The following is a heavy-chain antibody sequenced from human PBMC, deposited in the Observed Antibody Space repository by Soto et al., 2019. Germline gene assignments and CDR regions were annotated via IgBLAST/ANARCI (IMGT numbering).Heavy chain of an antibody. CDR2: ISSSSSSI. V-gene: IGHV3-21*01. CDR1: AFTFSTYS. D-gene: IGHD5-12*01. J-gene: IGHJ4*02. Sequence: EVHLVESGGGLVKPGGSLRLSCEASAFTFSTYSMYWVRQAPGKGLEWVSSISSSSSSIYYADSLRGRFTISRDNAKNSLYLQMNSLRAEDTAMYYCAKDNGYDAATLDYWGQGTLVTVSS. CDR3: AKDNGYDAATLDY.